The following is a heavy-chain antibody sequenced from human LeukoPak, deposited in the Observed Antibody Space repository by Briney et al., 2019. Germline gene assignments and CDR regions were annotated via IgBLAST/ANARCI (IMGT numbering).Heavy chain of an antibody. V-gene: IGHV1-69*04. CDR2: IIPILGIA. CDR1: GGTFSSYA. D-gene: IGHD3-10*01. CDR3: ARDAGTSGSYYNYYYGMDV. Sequence: GSSVKVSCKASGGTFSSYAISWVRQAPGQGLEWMGRIIPILGIANYAQKFQGRVTITADKSTSTAYMELSSLRSEDTAVYYCARDAGTSGSYYNYYYGMDVWGQGTTVTVSS. J-gene: IGHJ6*02.